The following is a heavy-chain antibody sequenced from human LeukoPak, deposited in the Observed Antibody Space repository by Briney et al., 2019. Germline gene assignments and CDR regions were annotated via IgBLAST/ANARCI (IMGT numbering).Heavy chain of an antibody. CDR2: ISDTGKT. J-gene: IGHJ4*02. D-gene: IGHD3-3*01. V-gene: IGHV4-59*01. CDR1: APSFTSYY. Sequence: SETLSLTCNVDAPSFTSYYSGWIRQSPGKGLEWLGYISDTGKTDYNPSLKSRGTLSLDMSKNQFSLRLTSVTAADTAVYYCVTGYYEPFDNWGQGTLVFVSS. CDR3: VTGYYEPFDN.